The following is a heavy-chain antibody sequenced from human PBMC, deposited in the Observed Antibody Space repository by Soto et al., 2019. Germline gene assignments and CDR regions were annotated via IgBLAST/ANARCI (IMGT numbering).Heavy chain of an antibody. CDR2: IYSGGST. Sequence: EVQLVESGGGLIQPGGSLRLSCAASGFTVSSNYMSWVRQAPGKGLEWVSVIYSGGSTYYADSVKGRFTISRDNSKNTQYLQMNSLSAEETAVYYCARDRVEGGDPAYFEHWGQGTLVTVSS. J-gene: IGHJ1*01. V-gene: IGHV3-53*01. D-gene: IGHD2-21*02. CDR1: GFTVSSNY. CDR3: ARDRVEGGDPAYFEH.